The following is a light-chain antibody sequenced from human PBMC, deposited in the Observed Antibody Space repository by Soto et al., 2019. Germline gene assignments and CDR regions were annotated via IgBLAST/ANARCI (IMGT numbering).Light chain of an antibody. V-gene: IGLV2-11*01. CDR2: DVS. CDR3: CSYGGNYTPYV. J-gene: IGLJ1*01. Sequence: QFVLTQPRSVSGSLGQSVTISCTGTSGDVGGYNYVSWYQKQSGQAPKLMIYDVSKRPSGVPDRFSGSKSGNTASLTISGLQAEDEADYYCCSYGGNYTPYVFGTGTKLTVL. CDR1: SGDVGGYNY.